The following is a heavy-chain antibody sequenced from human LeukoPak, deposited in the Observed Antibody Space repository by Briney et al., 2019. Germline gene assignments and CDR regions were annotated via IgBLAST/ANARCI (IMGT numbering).Heavy chain of an antibody. CDR1: GFTFSSYG. Sequence: GRSLRLSCTASGFTFSSYGMHWVRQAPGKGLEWVAFTRHDGSKKYYADSVKGRFTISRDNSQNTLYLQMNSLIDGDTAVYYCARDPLDAGRGYYSFVYWGQGTLVTLSS. D-gene: IGHD3-22*01. CDR3: ARDPLDAGRGYYSFVY. V-gene: IGHV3-33*01. J-gene: IGHJ4*02. CDR2: TRHDGSKK.